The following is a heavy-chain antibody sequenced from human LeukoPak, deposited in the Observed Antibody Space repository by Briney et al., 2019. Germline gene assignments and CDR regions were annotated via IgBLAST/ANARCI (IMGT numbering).Heavy chain of an antibody. CDR3: ARPKAAASFPYYFDY. CDR1: GGTFSSYA. D-gene: IGHD6-13*01. J-gene: IGHJ4*02. V-gene: IGHV1-69*13. CDR2: IIPIFGTA. Sequence: GASVKVSCKASGGTFSSYAISWVRQAPGQGLEWMGGIIPIFGTANYAQKFQGRVTITADESTSTAYMELRSLRSDDTAVYYCARPKAAASFPYYFDYWGQGTLVTVSS.